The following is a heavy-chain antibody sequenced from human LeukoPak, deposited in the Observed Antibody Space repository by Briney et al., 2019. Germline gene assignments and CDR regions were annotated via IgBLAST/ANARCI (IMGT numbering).Heavy chain of an antibody. V-gene: IGHV3-21*01. Sequence: GGSLRLSCAASGFTFSSYAMSWVRQAPGKGLEWVSSISSSSSYIYYADSVKGRFTISRGNAKNSLYLQMNSLRAEDTAVYYCARMPGDYGYYFDYWGQGTLVTVSS. J-gene: IGHJ4*02. CDR3: ARMPGDYGYYFDY. D-gene: IGHD4-17*01. CDR2: ISSSSSYI. CDR1: GFTFSSYA.